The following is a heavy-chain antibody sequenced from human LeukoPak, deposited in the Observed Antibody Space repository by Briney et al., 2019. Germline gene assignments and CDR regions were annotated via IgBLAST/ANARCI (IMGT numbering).Heavy chain of an antibody. CDR1: GGSISSYY. J-gene: IGHJ5*02. CDR3: ARVMRFLEYGGRRGYNWFDP. V-gene: IGHV4-4*07. CDR2: IYTSGST. D-gene: IGHD3-3*01. Sequence: SETLSLTCTVSGGSISSYYWSWIRQPAGKGLEWIGRIYTSGSTNSNPSLKSRVTMSVDTSKNQFSLKLSSVTAADTAVYYCARVMRFLEYGGRRGYNWFDPWGQGTPVTVSS.